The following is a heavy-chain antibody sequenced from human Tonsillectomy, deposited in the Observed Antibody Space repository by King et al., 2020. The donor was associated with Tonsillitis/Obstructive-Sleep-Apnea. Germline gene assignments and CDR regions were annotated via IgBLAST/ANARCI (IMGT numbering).Heavy chain of an antibody. Sequence: VQLVESGAEVKKPGASVKFSCKASGYTFTSYGISWVRQAPGQGLEWMGWISAYNGNTNYAQKLQGRVTMTTDTSTSTAYMELRSLRSDDTAVYYCARGLKGYCSSTSCQNDAFDIWGQGTMVTVSS. CDR1: GYTFTSYG. D-gene: IGHD2-2*01. CDR3: ARGLKGYCSSTSCQNDAFDI. CDR2: ISAYNGNT. J-gene: IGHJ3*02. V-gene: IGHV1-18*01.